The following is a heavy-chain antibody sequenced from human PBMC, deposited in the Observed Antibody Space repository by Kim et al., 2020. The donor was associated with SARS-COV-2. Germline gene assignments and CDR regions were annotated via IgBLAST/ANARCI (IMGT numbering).Heavy chain of an antibody. CDR1: GYTFTSYW. CDR3: ARAWDQNFDF. CDR2: SNPSTTNT. V-gene: IGHV1-46*01. J-gene: IGHJ4*02. Sequence: ASVKVSCKASGYTFTSYWIHWVRQAPGQGLEWMGMSNPSTTNTRYAQSFKGRVTTTSDTSTSTATMELSSLTSEDTAVYYCARAWDQNFDFWGQGTLVTVSS. D-gene: IGHD1-26*01.